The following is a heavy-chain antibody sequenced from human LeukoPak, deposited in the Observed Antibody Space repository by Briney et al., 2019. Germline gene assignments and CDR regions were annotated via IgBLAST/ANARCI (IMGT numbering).Heavy chain of an antibody. Sequence: GESLKISCKGSGYRFNAYWIAWVRQMPGKGLEWMGIIYPDDSDTRYSPSFQGQVTISADKSISTAYLQWSSLKASDTAMYYCARHLRLWQNWFDPWGQGTLVAVSS. CDR1: GYRFNAYW. J-gene: IGHJ5*02. CDR2: IYPDDSDT. V-gene: IGHV5-51*01. D-gene: IGHD5-18*01. CDR3: ARHLRLWQNWFDP.